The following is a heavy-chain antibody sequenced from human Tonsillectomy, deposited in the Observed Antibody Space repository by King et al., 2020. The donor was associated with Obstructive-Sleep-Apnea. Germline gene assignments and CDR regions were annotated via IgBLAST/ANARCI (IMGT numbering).Heavy chain of an antibody. CDR3: AGGVGATADNKIRFDY. Sequence: QLQESGPGLVKPSETLSLTCTVSGGSISSYYWSWIRQPPGKGLEWIGYIYYSGSTNYNPSLKSRVTISVDTSKNQFSLKLSSVTAADTAVYYCAGGVGATADNKIRFDYWGQGTLVTVSS. CDR2: IYYSGST. CDR1: GGSISSYY. V-gene: IGHV4-59*01. D-gene: IGHD1-26*01. J-gene: IGHJ4*02.